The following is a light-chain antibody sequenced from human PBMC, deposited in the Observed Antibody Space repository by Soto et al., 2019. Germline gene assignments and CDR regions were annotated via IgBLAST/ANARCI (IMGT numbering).Light chain of an antibody. CDR3: ASWDDSLNGPV. Sequence: QSALTQPPSASGTPGQRVTISCSGSSSNVGGNPVNWYQHVPTTAPKLLIYTNTQRPSGVPDRFSGSKSGTSASLAISGLQSEDEADYICASWDDSLNGPVFGTGTKVTVL. J-gene: IGLJ1*01. CDR1: SSNVGGNP. CDR2: TNT. V-gene: IGLV1-44*01.